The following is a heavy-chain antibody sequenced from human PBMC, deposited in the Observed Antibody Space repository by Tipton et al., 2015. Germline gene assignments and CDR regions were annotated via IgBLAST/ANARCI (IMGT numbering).Heavy chain of an antibody. Sequence: GLVKPSETLSLTCDVSGVSISSSGYYWGWIRQPPGRGLEWIGNIHYSGSNTFYNPSLKSRVTISVDTSKNQFSLKLSSVTAADTAVYYCARGGYSSVWYFDYWGQGTLVTVSS. D-gene: IGHD6-19*01. J-gene: IGHJ4*02. CDR2: IHYSGSNT. CDR3: ARGGYSSVWYFDY. CDR1: GVSISSSGYY. V-gene: IGHV4-39*07.